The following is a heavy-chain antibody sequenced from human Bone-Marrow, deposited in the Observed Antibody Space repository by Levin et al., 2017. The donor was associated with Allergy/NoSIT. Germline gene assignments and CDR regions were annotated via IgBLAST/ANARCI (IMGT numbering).Heavy chain of an antibody. Sequence: SVKVSCKASGGTFSSYAISWVRQAPGQGLEWMGGIIPIFGTANYAQKFQGRVTITADESTSTAYMELSSLRSEDTAVYYCGVVVVPAAMRGIYYYYYYGMDVWGQGTTVTVSS. D-gene: IGHD2-2*01. CDR2: IIPIFGTA. J-gene: IGHJ6*02. V-gene: IGHV1-69*13. CDR1: GGTFSSYA. CDR3: GVVVVPAAMRGIYYYYYYGMDV.